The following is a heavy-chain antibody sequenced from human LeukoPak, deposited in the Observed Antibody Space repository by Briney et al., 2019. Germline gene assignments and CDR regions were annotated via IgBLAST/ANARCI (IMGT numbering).Heavy chain of an antibody. CDR1: GYSISSGDY. J-gene: IGHJ4*02. CDR3: AREGSGSYYFDY. D-gene: IGHD3-10*01. V-gene: IGHV4-38-2*02. Sequence: SETLSLTCTVSGYSISSGDYWGWIRQPPGKGLEWIGSIYHSGSTYYNPSLKSRVTISVDTSKNQFSLKLSSVTAADTAVYYCAREGSGSYYFDYWGQGTLVTVSS. CDR2: IYHSGST.